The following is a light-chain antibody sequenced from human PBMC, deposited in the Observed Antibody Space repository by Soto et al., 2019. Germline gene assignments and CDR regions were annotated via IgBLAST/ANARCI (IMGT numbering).Light chain of an antibody. Sequence: EIVMTQSPAALSVSPGERATLSCRASQSVSSNLAWYQQKLGQAPRLLMYGASTRATGIPVRFSGSGSGTEFTLTISSLQSEDFAVYYGQQYNNWPRTFGQGTKVEIK. CDR1: QSVSSN. CDR3: QQYNNWPRT. V-gene: IGKV3-15*01. CDR2: GAS. J-gene: IGKJ1*01.